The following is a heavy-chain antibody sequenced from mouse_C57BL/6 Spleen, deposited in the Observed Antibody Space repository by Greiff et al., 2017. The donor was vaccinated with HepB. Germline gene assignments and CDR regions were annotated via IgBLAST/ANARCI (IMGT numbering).Heavy chain of an antibody. V-gene: IGHV1-52*01. CDR2: IDPSDSET. D-gene: IGHD1-1*01. CDR1: GYTFTSYW. CDR3: ANNYYGSSYGYFDV. Sequence: QVQLQQPGAELVRPGSSVKLSCKASGYTFTSYWMHWVKQRPIQGLEWIGNIDPSDSETHYNQKFKDKATLTVDKSSSTAYMQLSSLTSEDSAVYYCANNYYGSSYGYFDVWGTGTTVTVSS. J-gene: IGHJ1*03.